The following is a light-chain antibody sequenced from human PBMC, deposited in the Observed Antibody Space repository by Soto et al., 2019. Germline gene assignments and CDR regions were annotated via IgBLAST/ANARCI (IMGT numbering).Light chain of an antibody. Sequence: QSVLTRPPSASGSPGQSVTISCTGTSSDVGGYNYVSWYQQHPGKAPKLMIYEVSKRPSGVPDRFSGSKSDNTASLTVSGLQAEDEADYYCSSYAGSNNLLFGGGTKLTVL. V-gene: IGLV2-8*01. CDR2: EVS. CDR1: SSDVGGYNY. CDR3: SSYAGSNNLL. J-gene: IGLJ2*01.